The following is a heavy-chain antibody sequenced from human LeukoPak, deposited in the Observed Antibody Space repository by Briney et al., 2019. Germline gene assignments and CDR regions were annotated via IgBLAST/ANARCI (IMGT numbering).Heavy chain of an antibody. D-gene: IGHD2-2*01. CDR1: GGSISSSNW. J-gene: IGHJ2*01. Sequence: ESSETLSLTCAVSGGSISSSNWWSWVRQPPGKGLEWIGEIYHSGSTNYNPSLKSRVTISVDTSKNQFSLKLSSVTAADTAVYYCARHPHCSSTSCYANWYFDLWGRGTLVTVSS. CDR3: ARHPHCSSTSCYANWYFDL. CDR2: IYHSGST. V-gene: IGHV4-4*02.